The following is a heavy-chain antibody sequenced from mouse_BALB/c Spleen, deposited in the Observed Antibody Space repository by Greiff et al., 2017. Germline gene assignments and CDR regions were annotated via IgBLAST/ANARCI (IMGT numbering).Heavy chain of an antibody. J-gene: IGHJ4*01. CDR2: IYWDDDK. CDR3: ARMNPTY. Sequence: QVTLKVSGPGILQPSQTLSLTCSFSGFSLSTSGMGVSWIRQPSGKGLEWLAHIYWDDDKRYNPSLKSRLTISKDTSSNQVFLKITSVDTADTATYYCARMNPTYWGQGTSVTVSS. V-gene: IGHV8-12*01. CDR1: GFSLSTSGMG.